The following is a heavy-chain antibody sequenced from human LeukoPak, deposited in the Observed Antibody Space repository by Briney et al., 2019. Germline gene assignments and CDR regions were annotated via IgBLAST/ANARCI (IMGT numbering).Heavy chain of an antibody. J-gene: IGHJ4*02. CDR1: GGSISSSSYY. V-gene: IGHV4-39*07. D-gene: IGHD5-24*01. Sequence: SETLSLTCTVSGGSISSSSYYWGWIRQPPGNGLEWIGSIYYSGSTYYNPSLKSRVTISVDTSKNQFSLKLSSVTAADTAVYYCATEMATIKTLDYWGQGTLVTVSS. CDR2: IYYSGST. CDR3: ATEMATIKTLDY.